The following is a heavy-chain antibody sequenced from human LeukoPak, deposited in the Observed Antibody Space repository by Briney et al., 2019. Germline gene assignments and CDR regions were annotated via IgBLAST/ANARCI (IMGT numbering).Heavy chain of an antibody. Sequence: GGSLRLSCAASGFDFSSYAMHWVRQAPGKGLEWMAVIIYDGSNKDYADSVKGRFTISRDNSRNTLYMKMNSLRVEDTAVYYCARGVGETLSGWTLDYWGHGTLVAVSS. J-gene: IGHJ4*01. V-gene: IGHV3-30*04. D-gene: IGHD6-19*01. CDR1: GFDFSSYA. CDR2: IIYDGSNK. CDR3: ARGVGETLSGWTLDY.